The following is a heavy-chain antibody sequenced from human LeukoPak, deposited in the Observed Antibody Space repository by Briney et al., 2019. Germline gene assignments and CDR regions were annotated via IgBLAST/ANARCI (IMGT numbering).Heavy chain of an antibody. D-gene: IGHD6-19*01. Sequence: PSETLSLTCTVSGGSISSGSYYWRWIRQPAGKGLEWIGRIYTSGSTNYNPSLKSRVTISVDTSKNQFSLKLSSVTAADTAVYYCARGISGLYHAFDIWGQGTMVTVSS. V-gene: IGHV4-61*02. CDR1: GGSISSGSYY. J-gene: IGHJ3*02. CDR3: ARGISGLYHAFDI. CDR2: IYTSGST.